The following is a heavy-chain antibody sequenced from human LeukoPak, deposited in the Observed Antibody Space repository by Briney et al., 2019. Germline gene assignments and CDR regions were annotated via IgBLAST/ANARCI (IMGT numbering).Heavy chain of an antibody. CDR2: ISYDGSNK. CDR1: GFTFSSYG. D-gene: IGHD3-10*01. J-gene: IGHJ4*02. V-gene: IGHV3-30*18. Sequence: GGSLRLSCAASGFTFSSYGMHWARQAPGKGLEWVAVISYDGSNKYYADSVKGRFTISRDNSKNTLYLQMNSLRAEDTAVYYCAKDYYGSGDYWGQGTLVTVSS. CDR3: AKDYYGSGDY.